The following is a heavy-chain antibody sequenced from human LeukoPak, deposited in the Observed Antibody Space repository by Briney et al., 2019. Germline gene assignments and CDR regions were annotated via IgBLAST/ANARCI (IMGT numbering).Heavy chain of an antibody. J-gene: IGHJ5*02. CDR1: GGSISSSSYY. Sequence: PSETLSLTCTVSGGSISSSSYYWGWIRQPPGKGLEWIGSIYYSGSTYYNPSLKSRVTISVDTSKNQFSLKLSSVTAADTAVYYCARHSPSSWYWFDPWGQGTLVTVSS. D-gene: IGHD6-13*01. V-gene: IGHV4-39*01. CDR2: IYYSGST. CDR3: ARHSPSSWYWFDP.